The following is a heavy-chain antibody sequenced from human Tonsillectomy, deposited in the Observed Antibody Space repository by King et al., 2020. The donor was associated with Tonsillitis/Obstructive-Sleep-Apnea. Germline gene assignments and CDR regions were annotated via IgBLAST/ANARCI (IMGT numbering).Heavy chain of an antibody. V-gene: IGHV1-18*01. J-gene: IGHJ4*02. D-gene: IGHD3-22*01. CDR3: ARDSRSHYYDTSGYYTFEY. Sequence: QLVQSGAEVKKPGASVKVSCKASGYTFTNYGISWVRQAPGQGLEWMGWISAYNGDTNYAQKLQDRVTMTTDTSTSTAYMEVRSLRSDDTAVYYCARDSRSHYYDTSGYYTFEYWGQGTLVTVSS. CDR1: GYTFTNYG. CDR2: ISAYNGDT.